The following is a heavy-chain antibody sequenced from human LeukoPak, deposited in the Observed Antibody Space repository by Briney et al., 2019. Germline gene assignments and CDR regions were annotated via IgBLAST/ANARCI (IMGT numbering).Heavy chain of an antibody. CDR3: ARGRGYNSFDY. CDR1: GYSISSGYY. V-gene: IGHV4-38-2*02. J-gene: IGHJ4*02. Sequence: SETLSLTCTVSGYSISSGYYWGWIRQPPRKGLEWIGSIYHSGSTYYNPSLKSRVTISVDTSKNQFSLKMRSVTAADTAVYYCARGRGYNSFDYWGQGTLVTVSS. CDR2: IYHSGST. D-gene: IGHD5-24*01.